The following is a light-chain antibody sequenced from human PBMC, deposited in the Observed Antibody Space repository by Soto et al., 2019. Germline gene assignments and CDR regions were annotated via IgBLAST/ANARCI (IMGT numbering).Light chain of an antibody. CDR1: QSVSSY. J-gene: IGKJ1*01. Sequence: EIVLTQSPATLSLSPGERATLSCRASQSVSSYLAWYQQKPGQVPRLVIYDASNRATGIPGRFSGSGSGTDFTLTISSLEPEDFGVYYCQQRSSWPRTFGYGTKVEIK. V-gene: IGKV3-11*01. CDR2: DAS. CDR3: QQRSSWPRT.